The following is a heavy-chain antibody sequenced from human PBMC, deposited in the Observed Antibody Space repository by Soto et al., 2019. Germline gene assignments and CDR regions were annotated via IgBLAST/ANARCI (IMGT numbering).Heavy chain of an antibody. V-gene: IGHV3-30-3*01. D-gene: IGHD3-22*01. CDR1: GFTFSSYA. CDR3: ASPLSRYYYNWGYFDL. Sequence: QVQLVESGGGVVQPGRSLRLSCAASGFTFSSYAMHWVRQAPGKGLEWVAVISYDGSNKYYTDSVKGRFTISRDNSKNTLYLQMNSLRAEDTALYYCASPLSRYYYNWGYFDLWGRGTLVTVSS. CDR2: ISYDGSNK. J-gene: IGHJ2*01.